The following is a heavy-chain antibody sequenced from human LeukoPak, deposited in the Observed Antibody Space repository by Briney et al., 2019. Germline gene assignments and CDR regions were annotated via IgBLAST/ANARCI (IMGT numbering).Heavy chain of an antibody. CDR2: IYYNGST. J-gene: IGHJ5*02. CDR1: GDSISSYY. Sequence: SETLSLTCTVSGDSISSYYWSWIRQPPGKGLEWIGYIYYNGSTNYNPSLKSRVTISVDTSKNQFSLKLGSVTAADTAVYYCATQYCSSTSCSYPFDPWGQGTLVTVSS. CDR3: ATQYCSSTSCSYPFDP. D-gene: IGHD2-2*01. V-gene: IGHV4-59*01.